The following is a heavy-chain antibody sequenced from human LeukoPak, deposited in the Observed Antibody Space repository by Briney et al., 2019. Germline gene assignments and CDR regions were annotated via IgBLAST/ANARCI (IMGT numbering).Heavy chain of an antibody. CDR2: ISWNSGSI. Sequence: GGSLRLSCAASGFTFDDYAMHWVRQAPGKGLEWVSGISWNSGSIGYADSVKGRFTISRDNAKNSLYLQMNSLRAEDTALYYCAKAYGEVDGWFDPWGQGTLVIVSS. CDR3: AKAYGEVDGWFDP. V-gene: IGHV3-9*01. J-gene: IGHJ5*02. D-gene: IGHD3-10*01. CDR1: GFTFDDYA.